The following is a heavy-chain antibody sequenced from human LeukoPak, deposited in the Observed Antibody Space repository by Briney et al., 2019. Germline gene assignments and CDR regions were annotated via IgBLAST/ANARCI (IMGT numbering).Heavy chain of an antibody. D-gene: IGHD3-10*01. J-gene: IGHJ4*02. Sequence: SETLSLTCTVSSGSISSTSYYWGWIRQPPGMGLEWIGSMYYSGSTYYNPSLKSRVTISVDTSKSQFSLKLSSVTAADTAVYYCAREMRSPRGGFDYLGPGNPGHRLL. CDR2: MYYSGST. CDR1: SGSISSTSYY. CDR3: AREMRSPRGGFDY. V-gene: IGHV4-39*07.